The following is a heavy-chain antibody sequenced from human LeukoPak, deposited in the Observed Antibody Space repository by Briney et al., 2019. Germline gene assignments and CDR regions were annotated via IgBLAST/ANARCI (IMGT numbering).Heavy chain of an antibody. CDR2: IYPGDSDT. J-gene: IGHJ6*03. V-gene: IGHV5-51*01. CDR1: GYSFTSYW. Sequence: GESLKISCKGSGYSFTSYWIGWVRQMPGKGLEWMGIIYPGDSDTRYSPSFQGQVTISADKSISTAYLQWSSLKASDTAMYYCARHGRGVTSGYCGGDCYWRSFYYYYMDVWGKGTTVTVSS. D-gene: IGHD2-21*02. CDR3: ARHGRGVTSGYCGGDCYWRSFYYYYMDV.